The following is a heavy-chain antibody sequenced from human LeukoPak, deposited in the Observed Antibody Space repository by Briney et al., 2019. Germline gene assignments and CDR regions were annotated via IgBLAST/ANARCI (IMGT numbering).Heavy chain of an antibody. V-gene: IGHV1-69*06. D-gene: IGHD3-22*01. CDR3: ARDLGDDISGVGYFDY. CDR1: GGTFSSYA. CDR2: IIPIFGTA. Sequence: GASVKVSCKASGGTFSSYAISWVRQAPGQGLEWMGRIIPIFGTANYAQKFQGRVTITADKSTSTAYMELSSLRSEDTAVYYCARDLGDDISGVGYFDYWGHGTLVTVSS. J-gene: IGHJ4*01.